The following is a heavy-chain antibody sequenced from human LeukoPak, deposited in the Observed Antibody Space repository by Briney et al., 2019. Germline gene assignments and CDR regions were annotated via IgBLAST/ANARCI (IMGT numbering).Heavy chain of an antibody. J-gene: IGHJ3*02. CDR1: GFTFDDYA. V-gene: IGHV3-9*01. CDR3: ARGHSGYDFAFDI. CDR2: ISWNSGSI. D-gene: IGHD5-12*01. Sequence: PGGSLRLSCAAPGFTFDDYAMHWVRQAPGKGLEWVSGISWNSGSIGYADSVKGRFTISRDNAKNSLYLQMNSLRAEDTAVYYCARGHSGYDFAFDIWGQGTVVTVSS.